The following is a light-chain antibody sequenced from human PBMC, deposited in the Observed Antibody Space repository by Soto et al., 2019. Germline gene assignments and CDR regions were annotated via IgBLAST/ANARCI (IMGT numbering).Light chain of an antibody. CDR1: QSVTTY. CDR2: GAS. J-gene: IGKJ1*01. V-gene: IGKV3-11*01. Sequence: EIGFTQSPATLSLSPGERAALSRRASQSVTTYLAWYQQKPGQAPRLLIYGASTRATGIPARFSGSGSGTDFTLTISSLEPEDFAVYYCQQRSNWPWTFGQGTKVDIK. CDR3: QQRSNWPWT.